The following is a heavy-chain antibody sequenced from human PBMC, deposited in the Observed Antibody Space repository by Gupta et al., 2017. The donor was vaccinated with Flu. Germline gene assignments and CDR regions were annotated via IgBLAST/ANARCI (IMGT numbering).Heavy chain of an antibody. D-gene: IGHD1-26*01. V-gene: IGHV4-39*01. CDR2: IYYSGST. J-gene: IGHJ4*02. Sequence: QLQLQESGPGLVKPSETLSLTCTVSGGSISSSSYYWGWIRQPPGKGLEWIGSIYYSGSTYYNPSLKSRVTISVDTSKNQFSLKLSSVTAADTAVYYCARSLRSYYFDYWGQGTLVTVSS. CDR3: ARSLRSYYFDY. CDR1: GGSISSSSYY.